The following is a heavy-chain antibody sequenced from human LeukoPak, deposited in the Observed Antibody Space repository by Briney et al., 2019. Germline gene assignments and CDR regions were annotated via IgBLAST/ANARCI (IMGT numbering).Heavy chain of an antibody. CDR2: ISSNGGST. V-gene: IGHV3-64*01. CDR3: ARGGYYDFWSGTFDY. CDR1: GXTFSSYA. Sequence: GGSLRLSCAASGXTFSSYAMHWVRQAPGKGLEYVSRISSNGGSTYYANSVKGRFTISRDNSKNTLYLQMGSLRAADMAVYYCARGGYYDFWSGTFDYWGQGTLVTVSS. D-gene: IGHD3-3*01. J-gene: IGHJ4*02.